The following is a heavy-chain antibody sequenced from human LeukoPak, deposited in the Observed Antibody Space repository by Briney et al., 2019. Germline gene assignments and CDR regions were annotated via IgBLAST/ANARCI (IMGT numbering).Heavy chain of an antibody. CDR3: AKVSSGSGTVDY. D-gene: IGHD3-10*01. Sequence: GRSLRLSCAASGFTFSSYGMHWVRQAPGKGLEWVAVISYDGSNKYYADSVKGRFTISRDNSKNTLYLQMNSLRAEDTAVYYCAKVSSGSGTVDYWGQGTLVTVSS. CDR1: GFTFSSYG. J-gene: IGHJ4*02. CDR2: ISYDGSNK. V-gene: IGHV3-30*18.